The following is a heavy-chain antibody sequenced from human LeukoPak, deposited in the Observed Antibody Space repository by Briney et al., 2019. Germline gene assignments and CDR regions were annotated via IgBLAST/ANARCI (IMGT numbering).Heavy chain of an antibody. D-gene: IGHD5-24*01. Sequence: SVKVSCKASGGTFSSYAISWVRQAPGQGLEWMGGIIPIFGTANYAQKFQGRVTITTDESTGTAYMELSSLRSEDTAVYYCARPHVEMATVDAFDIWGQGTMVTVSS. CDR1: GGTFSSYA. J-gene: IGHJ3*02. CDR2: IIPIFGTA. CDR3: ARPHVEMATVDAFDI. V-gene: IGHV1-69*05.